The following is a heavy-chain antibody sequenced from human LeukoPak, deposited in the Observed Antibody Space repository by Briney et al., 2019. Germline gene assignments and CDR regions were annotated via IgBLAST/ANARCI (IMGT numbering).Heavy chain of an antibody. D-gene: IGHD3-22*01. Sequence: SSETLSLTCAVSGGSISSYHWSWIRQPPGKGLEWIGDIYDSGSTSYNPSLKSRVSISLDTSKNQFSLKVSSVTAAGTAVYYCARYDSSGLAYWGQGTLVTVSS. CDR2: IYDSGST. CDR3: ARYDSSGLAY. V-gene: IGHV4-59*01. J-gene: IGHJ4*02. CDR1: GGSISSYH.